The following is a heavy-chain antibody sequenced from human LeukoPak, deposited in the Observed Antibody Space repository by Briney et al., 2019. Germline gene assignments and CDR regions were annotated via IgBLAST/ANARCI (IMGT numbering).Heavy chain of an antibody. V-gene: IGHV3-23*01. CDR1: GFTFSNYA. CDR3: ARDRTVTTGWFDP. CDR2: ISGSGAST. D-gene: IGHD4-17*01. Sequence: GGSLRLSCAASGFTFSNYAMTWVRQAPGKGLEWVSGISGSGASTYYADSVKGRFTISRDNSKNTLYLQVNSLRAEDTAVYSCARDRTVTTGWFDPWGQGTLVTVSS. J-gene: IGHJ5*02.